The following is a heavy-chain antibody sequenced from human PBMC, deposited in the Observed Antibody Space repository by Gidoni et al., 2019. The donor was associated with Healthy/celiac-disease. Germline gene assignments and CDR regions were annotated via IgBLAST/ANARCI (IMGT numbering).Heavy chain of an antibody. J-gene: IGHJ5*02. Sequence: QVQMVQSGAEVKKPGASVKVSCQASGYTFTSYYMPWVRQAPGQGLEWMGIINPSGGSTSYAQKFQGRVTMTRDTSTSTVYMELSSLRSEDTAVYYCARDAGITIFGVVITTQYNWFDPWGQGTLVTVSS. CDR3: ARDAGITIFGVVITTQYNWFDP. V-gene: IGHV1-46*01. CDR1: GYTFTSYY. CDR2: INPSGGST. D-gene: IGHD3-3*01.